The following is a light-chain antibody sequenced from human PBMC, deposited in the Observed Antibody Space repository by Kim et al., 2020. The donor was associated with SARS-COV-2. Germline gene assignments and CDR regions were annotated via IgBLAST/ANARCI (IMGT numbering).Light chain of an antibody. CDR3: QVWDSTTYWV. Sequence: SYELTQPLSVSAALGQTARITCGGHDIEIRSVHWYQQKSGQAPVLVIYRDSNRPSGIPERFSGSNSGNTATLTISRAQAGDEADYYCQVWDSTTYWVFGGGTQLTVL. V-gene: IGLV3-9*01. CDR2: RDS. J-gene: IGLJ3*02. CDR1: DIEIRS.